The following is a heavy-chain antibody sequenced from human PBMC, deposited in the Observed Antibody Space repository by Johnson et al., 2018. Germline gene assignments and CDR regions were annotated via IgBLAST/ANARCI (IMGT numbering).Heavy chain of an antibody. J-gene: IGHJ6*02. CDR2: ISGGST. V-gene: IGHV3-38*03. D-gene: IGHD2-2*01. Sequence: VQLVESGGGVVQXGRSXRLXCAASGFTFSSNEMSWVRQDPGKGLEWVSSISGGSTYYADSRKGRFPISRDNSKNALSLKMNSLRAEDKALEYCARAGVVVVPKSTHYYYYGMDCGGQGTTVTVSS. CDR3: ARAGVVVVPKSTHYYYYGMDC. CDR1: GFTFSSNE.